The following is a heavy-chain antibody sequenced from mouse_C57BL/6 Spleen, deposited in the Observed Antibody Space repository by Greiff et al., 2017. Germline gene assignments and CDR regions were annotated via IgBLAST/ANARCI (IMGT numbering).Heavy chain of an antibody. D-gene: IGHD1-1*01. V-gene: IGHV1-50*01. Sequence: QVQLQQPGAELVKPGASVKLSCKASGYTFTSYWMQWVKQRPGQGLEWIGEIDPSDSYTNYNQKFKGKATLTVDTSSSTAYMQLSSLTSEDSAVYYCARCYYGSGPHWYFDVWGTGTTVTVSS. J-gene: IGHJ1*03. CDR3: ARCYYGSGPHWYFDV. CDR1: GYTFTSYW. CDR2: IDPSDSYT.